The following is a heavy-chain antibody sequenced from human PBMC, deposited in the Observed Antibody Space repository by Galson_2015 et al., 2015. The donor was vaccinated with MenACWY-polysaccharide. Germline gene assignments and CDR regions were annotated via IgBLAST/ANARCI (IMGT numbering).Heavy chain of an antibody. CDR3: GKDLTIMYYYYGMDV. J-gene: IGHJ6*02. CDR2: ISGSGGNT. V-gene: IGHV3-23*01. CDR1: GFSFGSFA. Sequence: SLRLSCAASGFSFGSFAMNWVRQAPGKGLEWVSSISGSGGNTHYADSVRGRFTISRDNSKNTLYLQMNSLRAEETAVYYCGKDLTIMYYYYGMDVWGQGTTVTVSS. D-gene: IGHD3-16*01.